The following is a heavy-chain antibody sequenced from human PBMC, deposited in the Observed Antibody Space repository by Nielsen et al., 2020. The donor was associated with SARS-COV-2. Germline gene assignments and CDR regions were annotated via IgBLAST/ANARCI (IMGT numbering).Heavy chain of an antibody. Sequence: SLKISCAASGFTFDDYAMHWVRQPPGKGLEWVSGITWNSGIIVYADSVKGRFTVSRDNAKNSLHLQMNSLRAEDTALYYCAKGGNYGNYAYYFDFWGQGTPVTVSS. D-gene: IGHD4-11*01. J-gene: IGHJ4*02. CDR3: AKGGNYGNYAYYFDF. V-gene: IGHV3-9*01. CDR2: ITWNSGII. CDR1: GFTFDDYA.